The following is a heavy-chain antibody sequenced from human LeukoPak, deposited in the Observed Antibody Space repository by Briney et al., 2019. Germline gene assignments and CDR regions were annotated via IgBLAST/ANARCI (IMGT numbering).Heavy chain of an antibody. Sequence: GGSLRLSCAASGFTVSSNYMSWVRQAPGRGLEWVSVIYSGGSTYYADSVKGRFTISRDNSKNTLYLQMNNLRAEDTAVYYCASGSGSYRTPYYYMDVWGKGTTVTVSS. J-gene: IGHJ6*03. CDR3: ASGSGSYRTPYYYMDV. D-gene: IGHD3-10*01. V-gene: IGHV3-53*01. CDR1: GFTVSSNY. CDR2: IYSGGST.